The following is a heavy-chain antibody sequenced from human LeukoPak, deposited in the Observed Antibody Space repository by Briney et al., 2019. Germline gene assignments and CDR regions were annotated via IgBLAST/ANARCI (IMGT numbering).Heavy chain of an antibody. J-gene: IGHJ4*02. CDR3: ARHPHFDY. CDR2: IKEDGSEK. CDR1: GFTFSNYW. V-gene: IGHV3-7*01. Sequence: PGESLRLSCAASGFTFSNYWMSWVRQAPGKGLEWVANIKEDGSEKAYVNSVKGRFTISRGNTENSLYLQMSSLRAEDTAVYYCARHPHFDYWGQGTLVTVSS.